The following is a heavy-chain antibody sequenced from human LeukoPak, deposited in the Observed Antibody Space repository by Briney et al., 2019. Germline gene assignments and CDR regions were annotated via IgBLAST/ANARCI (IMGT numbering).Heavy chain of an antibody. CDR3: AREAEMATIGRYFDY. V-gene: IGHV1-69*01. CDR1: GGTFSSYA. J-gene: IGHJ4*02. Sequence: SVKVSCKASGGTFSSYAISWVRQAPGQGLEWMGGIIPIFGTANYAQKFQGRVTITADESTSTAYMELSSLRSEDTAVYYCAREAEMATIGRYFDYWGQGTLVTVSS. CDR2: IIPIFGTA. D-gene: IGHD5-24*01.